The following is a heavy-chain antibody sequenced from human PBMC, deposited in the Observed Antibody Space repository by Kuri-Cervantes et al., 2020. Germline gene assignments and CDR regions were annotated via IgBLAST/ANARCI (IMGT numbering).Heavy chain of an antibody. D-gene: IGHD6-19*01. Sequence: GESLKISCAASGFTFSSYDMHWVRQATGKGLEWVSAIGTAGDTYYPGSVKGRFTISRENAKNSLYLQMNSLRAGDTAVYYCVRDALVTYGTGWDLPDYWGQGTLVTVSS. V-gene: IGHV3-13*01. CDR2: IGTAGDT. CDR3: VRDALVTYGTGWDLPDY. J-gene: IGHJ4*02. CDR1: GFTFSSYD.